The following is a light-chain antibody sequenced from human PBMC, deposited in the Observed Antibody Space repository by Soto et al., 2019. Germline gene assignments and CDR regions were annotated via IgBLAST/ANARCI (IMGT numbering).Light chain of an antibody. CDR3: SSYAGSNNLV. CDR2: EVS. J-gene: IGLJ2*01. Sequence: SALTQPPSASGSPGQSVTISCTGTSSDVGGYNYVSWYQQHPGKAPKFMIYEVSKRPSGVPDRFSGSKSGNTASLTVAGLQAEDEAGYYCSSYAGSNNLVFGGGTQLTVL. CDR1: SSDVGGYNY. V-gene: IGLV2-8*01.